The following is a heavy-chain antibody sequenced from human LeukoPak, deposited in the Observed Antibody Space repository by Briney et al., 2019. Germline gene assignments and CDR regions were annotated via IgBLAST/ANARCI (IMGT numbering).Heavy chain of an antibody. CDR3: ARHPYDFWSGYTENYFDY. J-gene: IGHJ4*02. V-gene: IGHV4-39*01. Sequence: SETLSLTCTVSGGSIGSSSYYWGWIRQPPGEGLEWLGSIYYSGSTYYNPSLKSRVTISVDTSKNQFSLKLSSVTAADTAVYYCARHPYDFWSGYTENYFDYWGQGTLVTVSS. CDR2: IYYSGST. D-gene: IGHD3-3*01. CDR1: GGSIGSSSYY.